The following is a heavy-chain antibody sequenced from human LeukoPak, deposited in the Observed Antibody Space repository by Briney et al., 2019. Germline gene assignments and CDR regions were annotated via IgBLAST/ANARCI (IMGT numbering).Heavy chain of an antibody. D-gene: IGHD2-15*01. V-gene: IGHV1-18*01. CDR2: ISAYNGNT. CDR3: ARDGGYCSGGSCQEPNWFDP. Sequence: ASVKVSCQASGYTFTSYGISWVRQAPGQGRAWMGWISAYNGNTNYAQKLQGRVTMDTDTSKSTAYMEVRSLRSDDTAVYYCARDGGYCSGGSCQEPNWFDPWGQGTLVTVSS. CDR1: GYTFTSYG. J-gene: IGHJ5*02.